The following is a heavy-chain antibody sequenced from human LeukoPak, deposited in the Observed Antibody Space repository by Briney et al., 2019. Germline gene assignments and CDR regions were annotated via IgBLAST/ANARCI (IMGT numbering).Heavy chain of an antibody. V-gene: IGHV3-21*01. CDR3: VSYFGFDY. CDR1: GFNFSNHN. J-gene: IGHJ4*02. D-gene: IGHD3-10*01. Sequence: PGGSLRLSCAASGFNFSNHNMNWVRQAPGKGLEWVSSISIRSSYIYYADSLKGRFTISRDNAKNSVYLQMNSLRAEDTAVYYCVSYFGFDYWGQGTLVTVSS. CDR2: ISIRSSYI.